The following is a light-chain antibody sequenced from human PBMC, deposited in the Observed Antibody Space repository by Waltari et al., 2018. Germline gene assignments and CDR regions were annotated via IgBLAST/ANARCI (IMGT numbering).Light chain of an antibody. J-gene: IGLJ1*01. CDR2: AVT. CDR3: CSYAGDSLYV. CDR1: SRDVRSYNY. V-gene: IGLV2-23*02. Sequence: QSALTQPASVSGSPGQSITLTCTGPSRDVRSYNYVSWYQPYPGKAPKLLIYAVTQRPSGVSDRFSGSKSGNTASLTISGLQAEDEADYYCCSYAGDSLYVFGTGTTVTV.